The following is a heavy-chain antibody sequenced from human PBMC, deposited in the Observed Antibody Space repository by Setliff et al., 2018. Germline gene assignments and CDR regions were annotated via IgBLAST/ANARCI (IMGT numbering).Heavy chain of an antibody. CDR3: AGHRGVEGTPVDY. Sequence: SVKVSCKASGGTFSSYTINWVRQAPGQGLEWMGGIIPIFGTANHAQNFQGRVTITSDESTDTAYMELSSLTSDVTSVYYCAGHRGVEGTPVDYWGQGTLVTVSS. CDR1: GGTFSSYT. D-gene: IGHD3-10*01. V-gene: IGHV1-69*13. J-gene: IGHJ4*02. CDR2: IIPIFGTA.